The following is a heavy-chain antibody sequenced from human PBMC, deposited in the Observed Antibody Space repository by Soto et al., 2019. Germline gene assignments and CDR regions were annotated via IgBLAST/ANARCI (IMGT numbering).Heavy chain of an antibody. CDR3: AKDIRVGGYFDY. J-gene: IGHJ4*02. Sequence: DVQLVESGGGLVQPGRSLRLSCAASGFTFDDYAMHWVRQAPGKGLEWVSGISWNSGSIGYADSVKGRFTISRDNAKNSLYLQMNSLRAEDTALYYCAKDIRVGGYFDYWGQGTLVTVSS. V-gene: IGHV3-9*01. CDR1: GFTFDDYA. D-gene: IGHD2-15*01. CDR2: ISWNSGSI.